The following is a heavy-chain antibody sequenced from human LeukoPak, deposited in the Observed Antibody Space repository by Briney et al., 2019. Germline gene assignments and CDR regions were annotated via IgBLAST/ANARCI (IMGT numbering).Heavy chain of an antibody. CDR3: AKDPYSVVVITSFYFDY. CDR2: IKQDGSEK. D-gene: IGHD3-22*01. Sequence: GGSLRLSCAASGFTFSSYWMSWVRQAPGKGLEWVANIKQDGSEKYYVDSVKGRFTISRDNSKNTLYLQMNSLRAEDTAVYYCAKDPYSVVVITSFYFDYWGQGTLVTVSS. J-gene: IGHJ4*02. CDR1: GFTFSSYW. V-gene: IGHV3-7*03.